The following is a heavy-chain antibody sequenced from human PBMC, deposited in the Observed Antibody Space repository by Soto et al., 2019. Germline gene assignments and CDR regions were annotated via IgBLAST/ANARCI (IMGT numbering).Heavy chain of an antibody. Sequence: GESLKISCKGSGYSFTSYWIGWVRQMPGKGLEWMGIIYPGDSDTRYSPSFQGQVTIPADKSISTAYLQWSSLKASDTAMYYCASRDTTVPDAFDIWGQGTMVTVSS. CDR3: ASRDTTVPDAFDI. CDR2: IYPGDSDT. CDR1: GYSFTSYW. V-gene: IGHV5-51*01. D-gene: IGHD4-17*01. J-gene: IGHJ3*02.